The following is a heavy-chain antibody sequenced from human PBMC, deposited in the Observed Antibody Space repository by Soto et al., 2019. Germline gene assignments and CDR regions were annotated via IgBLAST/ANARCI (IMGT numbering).Heavy chain of an antibody. V-gene: IGHV4-31*03. CDR3: AREGPRSKHYYGSGSYYNVLWPYYYYGMDV. CDR1: GGSISSGGYY. J-gene: IGHJ6*02. D-gene: IGHD3-10*01. CDR2: IYYSGST. Sequence: SETLSLTCTVSGGSISSGGYYWSWIRQHPGKGLEWIGYIYYSGSTYYNPSLKSRVTISVDTSKNQFSLKLSSVTAADTAVYYCAREGPRSKHYYGSGSYYNVLWPYYYYGMDVWGQGTTVTVSS.